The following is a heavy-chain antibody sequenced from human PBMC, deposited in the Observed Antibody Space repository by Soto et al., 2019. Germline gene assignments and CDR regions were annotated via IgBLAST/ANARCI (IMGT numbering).Heavy chain of an antibody. D-gene: IGHD3-10*01. CDR2: ISGSGDST. CDR1: GFTFSSYA. J-gene: IGHJ4*02. V-gene: IGHV3-23*01. CDR3: AKRASGSYFDY. Sequence: EVQLLESGGGLVQPGGSLRLSCAASGFTFSSYAMNWVRQAPGKGLEWVSVISGSGDSTYYADSVKGRFTISRDNSNNTLYLQMNSLRAEDTAVYYCAKRASGSYFDYWGQGTLVTVSS.